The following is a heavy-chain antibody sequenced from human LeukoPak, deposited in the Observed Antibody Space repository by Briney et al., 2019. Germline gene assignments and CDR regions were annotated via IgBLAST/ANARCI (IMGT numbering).Heavy chain of an antibody. V-gene: IGHV3-23*01. CDR2: ISGSGGST. Sequence: GGSLRLSCAASGFTFSSYAMSWVRQAPGKGLEWVSAISGSGGSTYYADSVKGHFTISRDNSKNTLYLQMNSLRAEDTAVYYCANIGSGSYSDFFDYWGQGTLVTVSS. CDR3: ANIGSGSYSDFFDY. J-gene: IGHJ4*02. D-gene: IGHD3-10*01. CDR1: GFTFSSYA.